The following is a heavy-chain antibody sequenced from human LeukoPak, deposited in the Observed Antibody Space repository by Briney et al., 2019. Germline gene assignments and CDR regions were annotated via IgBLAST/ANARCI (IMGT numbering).Heavy chain of an antibody. CDR1: GGSISSGGYS. CDR2: IYHSGST. J-gene: IGHJ4*02. D-gene: IGHD3-22*01. V-gene: IGHV4-30-2*01. Sequence: SQTLSLTCAVSGGSISSGGYSWSWIRQPRGKGLEWIGYIYHSGSTYYNPSLKSRVTISVDRSKNQFSLKLSSVTAADTAVYYCARGSYDSSGYSNYFDYWGQGTLVTVSS. CDR3: ARGSYDSSGYSNYFDY.